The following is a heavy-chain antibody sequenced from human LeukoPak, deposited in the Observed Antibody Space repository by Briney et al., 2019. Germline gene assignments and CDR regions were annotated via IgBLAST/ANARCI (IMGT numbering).Heavy chain of an antibody. J-gene: IGHJ4*02. CDR2: ISWNSGSI. D-gene: IGHD5-18*01. V-gene: IGHV3-9*01. Sequence: PGGSLRLSCAASGFTFDDYAMPWVRQAPGKGLEWVSGISWNSGSIGYADSVKGRFTISRDNAKNSLYLQMNSLRAEDTALYYCAKASRGYSYGYFDYWGQGTLVTVSS. CDR1: GFTFDDYA. CDR3: AKASRGYSYGYFDY.